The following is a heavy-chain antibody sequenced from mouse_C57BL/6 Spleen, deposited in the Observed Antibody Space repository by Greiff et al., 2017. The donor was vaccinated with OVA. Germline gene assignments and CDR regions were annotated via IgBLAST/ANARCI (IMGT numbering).Heavy chain of an antibody. CDR3: ARNEGDYGSSYWYFDV. J-gene: IGHJ1*03. D-gene: IGHD1-1*01. Sequence: VQLVESGPGLVAPSQSLSITCTVSGFSLTSYAISWVRQPPGKGLEWLGVIWTGGGTNYNSALKSRLSISKDNSKSQVFLKMNSLQTDDTARYYCARNEGDYGSSYWYFDVWGTGTTVTVSS. CDR2: IWTGGGT. CDR1: GFSLTSYA. V-gene: IGHV2-9-1*01.